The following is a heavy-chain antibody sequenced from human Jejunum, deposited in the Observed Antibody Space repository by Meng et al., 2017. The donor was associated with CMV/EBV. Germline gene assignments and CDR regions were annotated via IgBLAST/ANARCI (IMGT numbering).Heavy chain of an antibody. Sequence: CAASGFTFRTYHMNWVRQAPGKGLEWVSYISSGSGTIYYADSVRGRFTVSRDNAKTSLYLQMNSLRAEDTAVYYCARGGSYSPDYWGQGTRGTVSS. CDR2: ISSGSGTI. D-gene: IGHD1-26*01. CDR1: GFTFRTYH. CDR3: ARGGSYSPDY. V-gene: IGHV3-48*04. J-gene: IGHJ4*02.